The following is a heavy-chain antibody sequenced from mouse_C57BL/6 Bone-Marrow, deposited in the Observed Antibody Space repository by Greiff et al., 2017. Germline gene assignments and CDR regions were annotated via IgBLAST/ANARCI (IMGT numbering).Heavy chain of an antibody. J-gene: IGHJ4*01. V-gene: IGHV5-17*01. Sequence: EVKLMESGGGLVKPGGSLKLSCAASGFTFSDYGMHWVRQAPEKGLEWVAYISSGGSTIYYADTVKGRFTISRDNDKNTLFLQMTSLSSYDTAMYYCAMKRRDHMDYWGQGTSVTVSS. CDR1: GFTFSDYG. CDR2: ISSGGSTI. CDR3: AMKRRDHMDY.